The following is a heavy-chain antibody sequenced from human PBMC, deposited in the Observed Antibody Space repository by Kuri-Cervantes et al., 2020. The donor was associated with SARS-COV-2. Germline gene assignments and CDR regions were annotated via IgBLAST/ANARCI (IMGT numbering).Heavy chain of an antibody. CDR2: IYYSGNT. CDR3: ARVVDTPYYYGMDV. Sequence: SETLSLTCTVSGGSISGYYWSWIRRPPGKGLEWIGFIYYSGNTNYNPSLKSRVTISLDTSKNQFSLKLSSVTAADTAVYYCARVVDTPYYYGMDVWGQGTTVTVSS. CDR1: GGSISGYY. J-gene: IGHJ6*02. D-gene: IGHD2-15*01. V-gene: IGHV4-59*12.